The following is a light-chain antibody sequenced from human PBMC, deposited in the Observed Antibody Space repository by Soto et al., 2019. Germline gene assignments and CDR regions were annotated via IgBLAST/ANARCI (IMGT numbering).Light chain of an antibody. CDR3: ISYTSSGTYV. CDR2: DVS. J-gene: IGLJ1*01. CDR1: SRDVGGYKY. Sequence: QSVLTQPASVSGSPGQSITISCTGTSRDVGGYKYVSWYQQYPGKAPKVMIYDVSNRPSGVSNRFSGSKSGNTASLTISGLQAEDEADYYCISYTSSGTYVFGPGTKVTVL. V-gene: IGLV2-14*03.